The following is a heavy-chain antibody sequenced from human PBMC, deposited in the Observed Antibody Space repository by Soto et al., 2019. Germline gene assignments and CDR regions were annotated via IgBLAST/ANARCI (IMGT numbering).Heavy chain of an antibody. CDR3: ATDTRGYCHDSSGYYYDWFDP. CDR2: FDPEDGET. J-gene: IGHJ5*02. Sequence: QVQLVQSGAEVKKPGASVKVSCKVSGYTLTELSMHWVRQAPGKGLEWMGGFDPEDGETIYAQKFQGRVTMTEDTSTDTDYMERSSLRSEDTAVYYCATDTRGYCHDSSGYYYDWFDPWGQGTLVTVSS. CDR1: GYTLTELS. V-gene: IGHV1-24*01. D-gene: IGHD3-22*01.